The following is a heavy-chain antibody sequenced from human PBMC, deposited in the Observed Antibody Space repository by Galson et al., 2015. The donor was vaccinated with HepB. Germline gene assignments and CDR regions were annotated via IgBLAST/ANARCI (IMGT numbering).Heavy chain of an antibody. CDR3: ARGARVVVVGGTQNNWFDP. CDR2: IIPILGIA. D-gene: IGHD2-15*01. J-gene: IGHJ5*02. CDR1: GGTFSSYT. V-gene: IGHV1-69*02. Sequence: SCKASGGTFSSYTISWVRQAPGQGLEWMGRIIPILGIANYAQKFQGRVTITADKSTSTAYMELSSLRSDDTAIYYCARGARVVVVGGTQNNWFDPWGQGTLVTVSS.